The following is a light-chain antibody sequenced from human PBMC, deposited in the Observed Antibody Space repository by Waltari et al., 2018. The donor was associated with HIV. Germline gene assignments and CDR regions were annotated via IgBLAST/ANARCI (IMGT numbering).Light chain of an antibody. V-gene: IGLV10-54*04. J-gene: IGLJ2*01. Sequence: QAGLTQPPSVSKGLRQTATLTCTGDSNNVGNKGATWLQQHQGHPPKLLFYKNNNRPSGISERFSASKSGNTASLTITGLQSEDEADYFCSAWDRSLSAVIFGGGTTLIVL. CDR2: KNN. CDR1: SNNVGNKG. CDR3: SAWDRSLSAVI.